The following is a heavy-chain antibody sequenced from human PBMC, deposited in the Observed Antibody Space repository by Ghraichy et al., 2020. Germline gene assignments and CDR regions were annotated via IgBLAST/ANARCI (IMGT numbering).Heavy chain of an antibody. Sequence: GGSLRLSCAASGFTFDDYAMHWVRQAPGKGLEWVSGISWNSGSIGYADSVKGRFTISRDNAKNSLYLQMNSLRAEDTALYYCAKSGYDNKYYFDYWGQGTLVTVSS. CDR1: GFTFDDYA. J-gene: IGHJ4*02. CDR2: ISWNSGSI. V-gene: IGHV3-9*01. D-gene: IGHD5-12*01. CDR3: AKSGYDNKYYFDY.